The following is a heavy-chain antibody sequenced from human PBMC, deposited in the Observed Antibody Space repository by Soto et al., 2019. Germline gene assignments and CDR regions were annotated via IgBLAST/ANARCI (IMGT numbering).Heavy chain of an antibody. V-gene: IGHV4-59*12. CDR3: AKAIGSGWSKNDY. CDR1: GGSISNYY. D-gene: IGHD6-19*01. CDR2: IYYSGST. Sequence: SETLSLTCTVSGGSISNYYWTWIRQPPGKGLEWIGYIYYSGSTNYNPSLKSRVTISVDTSKNQFSLKLSSLTAEDTAVYYCAKAIGSGWSKNDYWGQGTLVTVSS. J-gene: IGHJ4*02.